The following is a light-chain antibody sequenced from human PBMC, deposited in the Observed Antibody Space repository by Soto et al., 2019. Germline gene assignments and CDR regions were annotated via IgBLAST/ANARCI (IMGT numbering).Light chain of an antibody. CDR3: SSYTSSSTLE. J-gene: IGLJ2*01. CDR1: SSDVGGYNY. CDR2: EVS. Sequence: QSALTQPASVSGSPGQSITISCTGTSSDVGGYNYVSWYQQHPGKAPKLMIYEVSNRPSGVSNRFSGSKSGNTASLTISGLQAKDEADYYCSSYTSSSTLEFGGGTKLPVL. V-gene: IGLV2-14*01.